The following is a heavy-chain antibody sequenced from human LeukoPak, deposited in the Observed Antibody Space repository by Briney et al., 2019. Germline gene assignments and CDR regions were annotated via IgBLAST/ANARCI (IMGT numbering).Heavy chain of an antibody. V-gene: IGHV3-23*01. D-gene: IGHD3-9*01. Sequence: GGSLRLSCAASGFTFNNYAINWVRQAPGKGLEWVSVISGSGDSTYYADSVKGRFIISRDNSKNTVSLKMNSLRAEDTAVYYCAKWAQGILTSYAFYFDSWGQGTLVTVSS. CDR3: AKWAQGILTSYAFYFDS. J-gene: IGHJ4*02. CDR1: GFTFNNYA. CDR2: ISGSGDST.